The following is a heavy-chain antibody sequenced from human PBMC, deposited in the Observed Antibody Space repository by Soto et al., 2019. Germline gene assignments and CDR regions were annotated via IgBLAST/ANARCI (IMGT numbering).Heavy chain of an antibody. V-gene: IGHV3-30-3*01. CDR2: ISYDGSNK. D-gene: IGHD5-18*01. Sequence: QVQLVESGGGVVQPGRSLRLSCAASGFTFSSYAMHWVRQAPGKGLEWVAAISYDGSNKYYADSVKGRFTISRDNAKNTLDLQMNSRRAVDTAVYYCARDRGYSYAPVRFDYWGQGTLVTVSS. CDR1: GFTFSSYA. J-gene: IGHJ4*02. CDR3: ARDRGYSYAPVRFDY.